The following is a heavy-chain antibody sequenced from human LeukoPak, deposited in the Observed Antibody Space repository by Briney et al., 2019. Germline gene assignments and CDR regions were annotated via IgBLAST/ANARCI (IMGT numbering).Heavy chain of an antibody. CDR1: GITFSSYG. CDR2: ISYDGSNK. D-gene: IGHD2-15*01. V-gene: IGHV3-30*18. Sequence: GRSLRLSCAASGITFSSYGMHWVRQAPGKGLEWVAVISYDGSNKYYADSVKGRFTISRDNSKNTLYLQMNSLRAEDTAVYYCAKDFWAVVVAATQDNFNWGQGTLVTVSS. J-gene: IGHJ4*02. CDR3: AKDFWAVVVAATQDNFN.